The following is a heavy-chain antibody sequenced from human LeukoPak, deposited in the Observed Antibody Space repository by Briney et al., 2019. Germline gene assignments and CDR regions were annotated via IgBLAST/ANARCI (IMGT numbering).Heavy chain of an antibody. V-gene: IGHV3-7*01. CDR3: ARVAAADYFDY. CDR1: GFTFSTYW. D-gene: IGHD6-13*01. Sequence: GGSLRLSCAASGFTFSTYWMSWVRQAPGKGLGWVASIKQDGSEKYYVDSVKGRFTISRDNAKNSLYLQMNSLRAEDAAVYYCARVAAADYFDYWGQGTLVTVSS. J-gene: IGHJ4*02. CDR2: IKQDGSEK.